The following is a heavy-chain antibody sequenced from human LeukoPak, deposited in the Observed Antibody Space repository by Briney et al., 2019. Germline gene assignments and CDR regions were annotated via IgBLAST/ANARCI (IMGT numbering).Heavy chain of an antibody. CDR1: GFTFSSYA. V-gene: IGHV3-23*01. CDR3: AKVSTGYFFQYYFDY. D-gene: IGHD3-9*01. J-gene: IGHJ4*02. CDR2: ISGSGGST. Sequence: GGSLRLSCAASGFTFSSYAMSWVRQAPGKGLEWVSAISGSGGSTYYADSVKGRFTISRDNSKNTLHLQMNSLRAEDTAVYYCAKVSTGYFFQYYFDYWGQGTLVTVSS.